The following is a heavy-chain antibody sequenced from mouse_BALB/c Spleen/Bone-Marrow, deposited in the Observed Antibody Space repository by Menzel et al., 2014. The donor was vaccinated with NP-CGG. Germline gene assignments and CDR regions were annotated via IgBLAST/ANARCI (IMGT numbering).Heavy chain of an antibody. D-gene: IGHD2-4*01. Sequence: LVESGAELVRPGASVKLSCKASGYTFTSYWMNWVRRRPEQGLEWIGRIDPYDSETHYNQKFKGKAILTVDKSSSTAYMQLSSLTSEDSAVYYCARGRDYDVFAYWGQGTLVTVSA. V-gene: IGHV1-74*04. CDR1: GYTFTSYW. CDR2: IDPYDSET. J-gene: IGHJ3*01. CDR3: ARGRDYDVFAY.